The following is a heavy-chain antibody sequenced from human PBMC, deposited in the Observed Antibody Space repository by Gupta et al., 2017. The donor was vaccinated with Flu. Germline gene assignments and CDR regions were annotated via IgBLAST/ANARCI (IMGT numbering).Heavy chain of an antibody. V-gene: IGHV3-21*01. D-gene: IGHD3-22*01. J-gene: IGHJ4*02. CDR2: ISSSSSYI. CDR3: ARAWDSRGYDDY. Sequence: EVQLVESGGGLVKPGGSLRLSCAASGFTFSSYSMNWVRQAPGGGLGWVSFISSSSSYIYYADSGKGRFTISRDNAKNSLYLQMNSLRAEDTAVYYCARAWDSRGYDDYWGQGTLVTVSS. CDR1: GFTFSSYS.